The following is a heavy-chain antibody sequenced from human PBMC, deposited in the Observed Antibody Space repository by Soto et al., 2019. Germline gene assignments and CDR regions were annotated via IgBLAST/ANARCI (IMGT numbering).Heavy chain of an antibody. CDR3: AKNGDFWSWGMDV. Sequence: VQLLESGGDLIQPGGSLRLSCAASGFTFSTYAMTWVRQAPGKGLEWVSIISSSGDATYYLDSVKGRFTISRDNSRNTLNLQMNSLRAEDTAVYYCAKNGDFWSWGMDVWGQGTTVTVSS. CDR2: ISSSGDAT. CDR1: GFTFSTYA. D-gene: IGHD3-3*01. J-gene: IGHJ6*02. V-gene: IGHV3-23*01.